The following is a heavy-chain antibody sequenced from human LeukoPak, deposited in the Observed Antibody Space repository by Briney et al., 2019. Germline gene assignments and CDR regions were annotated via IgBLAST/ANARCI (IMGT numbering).Heavy chain of an antibody. CDR1: GFTFSSYA. J-gene: IGHJ6*02. V-gene: IGHV3-30*04. CDR2: VSFDGRKT. CDR3: VKRGGGDHGLDV. Sequence: PGRSLRLSCAASGFTFSSYAMHWVRQAPGKGPECVAVVSFDGRKTYYAGFAEGRFTISRDDSNNMVYLQMSSLRTENTAVYHCVKRGGGDHGLDVWGQGTTVVVS. D-gene: IGHD2-21*02.